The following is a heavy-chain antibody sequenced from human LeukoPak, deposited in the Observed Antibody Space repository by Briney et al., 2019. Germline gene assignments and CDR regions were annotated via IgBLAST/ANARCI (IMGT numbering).Heavy chain of an antibody. CDR3: ASAITYCSSTNCYVWFLT. Sequence: SETLSLTCAVYGGSFSGYYWSWIRQPPGKGLEWIGEINHSGSTNYNPSLKSRVTISVDTSKNQFSLKLSSVTAADTAVYYCASAITYCSSTNCYVWFLTWRQGTLVTVYS. D-gene: IGHD2-2*01. J-gene: IGHJ5*02. CDR2: INHSGST. V-gene: IGHV4-34*01. CDR1: GGSFSGYY.